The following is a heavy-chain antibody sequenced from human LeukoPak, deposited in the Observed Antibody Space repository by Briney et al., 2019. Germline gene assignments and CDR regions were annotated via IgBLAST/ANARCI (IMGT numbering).Heavy chain of an antibody. CDR3: ASHYYDSSGYYRTPFDY. D-gene: IGHD3-22*01. CDR2: ISSTGGTT. CDR1: GFTFSSFG. Sequence: GGSLRLSCAASGFTFSSFGMSWVRQVPGKGLEWVSSISSTGGTTYYADSVKGRFTISRDNAKNSLYLQMNSLRAEDTAVYYCASHYYDSSGYYRTPFDYWGQGTLVTVSS. V-gene: IGHV3-21*01. J-gene: IGHJ4*02.